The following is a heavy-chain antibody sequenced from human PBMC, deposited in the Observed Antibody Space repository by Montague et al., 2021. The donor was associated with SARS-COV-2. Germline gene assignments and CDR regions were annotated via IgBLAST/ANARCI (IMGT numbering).Heavy chain of an antibody. V-gene: IGHV4-61*01. CDR1: GGSVSSDSYY. D-gene: IGHD3-9*01. Sequence: SETLSLTCTVSGGSVSSDSYYWSWIRQPPGKGLEWIGNFYYSGSTNYNPSLKSRVTISVDTSKNQFSLKLNSVTAADTAVYFCARVYYDISSMDVWGQGTTVTVSS. CDR2: FYYSGST. J-gene: IGHJ6*02. CDR3: ARVYYDISSMDV.